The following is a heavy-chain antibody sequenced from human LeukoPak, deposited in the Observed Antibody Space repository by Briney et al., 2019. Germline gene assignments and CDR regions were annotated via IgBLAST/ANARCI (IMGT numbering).Heavy chain of an antibody. CDR3: ARDYGSGSYHY. CDR1: GGSISSYY. CDR2: IYYSGST. D-gene: IGHD3-10*01. J-gene: IGHJ4*02. V-gene: IGHV4-59*12. Sequence: SETLSLTCTVSGGSISSYYWSWIRQPPGKGLEWIGYIYYSGSTNYNPSLKSRVTMSVDTSKNQFSLKLSSVTAADTAVYYCARDYGSGSYHYWGQGTLVTVSS.